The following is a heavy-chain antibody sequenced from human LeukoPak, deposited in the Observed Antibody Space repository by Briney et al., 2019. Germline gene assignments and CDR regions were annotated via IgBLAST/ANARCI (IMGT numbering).Heavy chain of an antibody. J-gene: IGHJ6*03. Sequence: ASVKVSCKASGYTFTSYDINWARQTTGQGLEWMGWMNPNSGNTGYAQKFQGRVTMTRNTSISTAYMELSSLRSEDTAVYYCARGSGIQLWLNYYYYMDVWGKGTTVTVSS. D-gene: IGHD5-18*01. CDR3: ARGSGIQLWLNYYYYMDV. CDR1: GYTFTSYD. CDR2: MNPNSGNT. V-gene: IGHV1-8*01.